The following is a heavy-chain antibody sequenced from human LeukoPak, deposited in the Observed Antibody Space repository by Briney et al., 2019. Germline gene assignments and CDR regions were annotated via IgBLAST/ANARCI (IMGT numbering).Heavy chain of an antibody. J-gene: IGHJ5*02. CDR3: ARGGYSSSWYWFDP. CDR2: IIPIFGTA. Sequence: ASVKLSCKASGGTFSSYAISWVRQAPGPGLEWMGRIIPIFGTANYAQKFQGRVTITTDESTSTAYMELSSLRSEDTAVYYCARGGYSSSWYWFDPWGQGTLVTVSS. CDR1: GGTFSSYA. D-gene: IGHD6-13*01. V-gene: IGHV1-69*05.